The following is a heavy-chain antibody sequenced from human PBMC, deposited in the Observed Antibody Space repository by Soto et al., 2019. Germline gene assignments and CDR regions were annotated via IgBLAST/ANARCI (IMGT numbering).Heavy chain of an antibody. J-gene: IGHJ4*02. D-gene: IGHD1-1*01. CDR3: ALHWTRNAFDY. Sequence: QVQLQESGPGLVKPSETLSLTCTVSGGSISSYYWSWIRQPPGKGLEWIGYIYYSGSTNYNPSLKSRVTISVDTSKNQFSLKLSSVTAADTAVYYCALHWTRNAFDYWGQGTLVTVSS. CDR1: GGSISSYY. V-gene: IGHV4-59*01. CDR2: IYYSGST.